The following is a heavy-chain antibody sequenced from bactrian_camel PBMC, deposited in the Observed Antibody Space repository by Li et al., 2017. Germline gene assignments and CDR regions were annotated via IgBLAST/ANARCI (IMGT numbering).Heavy chain of an antibody. V-gene: IGHV3S53*01. CDR1: GATGSTYS. J-gene: IGHJ4*01. CDR3: WAAAVGQCIGGVCCPFELAPLSGS. Sequence: HVQLVESGGGTVQTGGSLRLSCAASGATGSTYSMSWFRQAPGKEREGVAGIDSDGSTTYADSVKGRFTISKDNAQNILYLQMDSLKPEDTGMYYCWAAAVGQCIGGVCCPFELAPLSGSWGQGTQVTVS. D-gene: IGHD1*01. CDR2: IDSDGST.